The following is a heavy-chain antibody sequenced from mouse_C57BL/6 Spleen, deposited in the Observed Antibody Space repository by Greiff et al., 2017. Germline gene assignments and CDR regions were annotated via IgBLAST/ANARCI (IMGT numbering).Heavy chain of an antibody. V-gene: IGHV2-9-1*01. D-gene: IGHD1-1*01. CDR3: SRSGSSPDYYAMDY. CDR2: IWPGGGT. CDR1: GFSLTSYA. Sequence: VKLVESGPGLVAPSQCLSITCTVSGFSLTSYAISWVRQPPGKGLEWLGVIWPGGGTNYNSDLKSRLSISKDNSKSQVFLKMNSLQTDDTARYYCSRSGSSPDYYAMDYWGQGTSVTVSS. J-gene: IGHJ4*01.